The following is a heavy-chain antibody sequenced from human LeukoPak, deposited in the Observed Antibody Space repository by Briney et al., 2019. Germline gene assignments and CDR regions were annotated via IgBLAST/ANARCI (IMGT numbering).Heavy chain of an antibody. CDR1: GYTFTSYY. CDR3: ARANFLYRSSTTCLFDY. CDR2: INPSGGST. D-gene: IGHD2-2*01. J-gene: IGHJ4*02. Sequence: ASVKVSCKASGYTFTSYYMHWVRQAPGQGLEWMGIINPSGGSTNYAQKFQGRVTMTRDTSISTAHMEVSRLRSDDTAVYYCARANFLYRSSTTCLFDYWGQGTLVTVSS. V-gene: IGHV1-46*01.